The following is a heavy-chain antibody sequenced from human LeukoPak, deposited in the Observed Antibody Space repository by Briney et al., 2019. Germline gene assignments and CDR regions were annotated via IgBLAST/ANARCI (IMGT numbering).Heavy chain of an antibody. CDR2: IYSGGST. J-gene: IGHJ4*02. CDR3: ARGSHYDSGSNSYDY. V-gene: IGHV3-53*01. Sequence: GGSLRLSCAASGFTVSSDFVNWVRQAPGKGLEWVSVIYSGGSTSYTDSVKGRFTISRDNSKNTLYLQMNSLRAEDTAIYYCARGSHYDSGSNSYDYWGQGTLVTVSS. D-gene: IGHD3-10*01. CDR1: GFTVSSDF.